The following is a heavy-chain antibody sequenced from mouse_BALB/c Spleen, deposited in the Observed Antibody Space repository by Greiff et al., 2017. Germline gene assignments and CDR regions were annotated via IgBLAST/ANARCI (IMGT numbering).Heavy chain of an antibody. CDR2: ISDGGSYT. J-gene: IGHJ4*01. CDR3: ARDGDYRYEDYAMDY. V-gene: IGHV5-4*02. Sequence: DVQLVESGGGLVKPGGSLKLSCAASGFTFSDYYMYWVRQTPEKRLEWVATISDGGSYTYYPDSVKGRFTISRDNAKNNLYLQMSSLKSEDTAMYYCARDGDYRYEDYAMDYWGQGTSVTVSS. CDR1: GFTFSDYY. D-gene: IGHD2-14*01.